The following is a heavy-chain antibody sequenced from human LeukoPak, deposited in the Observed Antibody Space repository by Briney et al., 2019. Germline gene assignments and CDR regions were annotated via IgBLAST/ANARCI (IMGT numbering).Heavy chain of an antibody. V-gene: IGHV3-30-3*01. D-gene: IGHD3-10*01. CDR2: ISYDGSNK. Sequence: PGGSLRLSCAASGFTFSSYAMHWVRQAPGKGLEWVAVISYDGSNKYYADSVKGRFTISRDNSKNTLYLQMNSLRAEDTAVYYYARDTARFGELPDWFDPWGQGTLVTVSS. CDR3: ARDTARFGELPDWFDP. J-gene: IGHJ5*02. CDR1: GFTFSSYA.